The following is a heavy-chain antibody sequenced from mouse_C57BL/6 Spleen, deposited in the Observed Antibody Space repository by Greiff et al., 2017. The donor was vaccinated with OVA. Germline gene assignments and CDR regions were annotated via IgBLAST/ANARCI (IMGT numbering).Heavy chain of an antibody. CDR3: ARVIYDYGEGYAMDY. D-gene: IGHD2-4*01. Sequence: EVQLQESGPGLVKPSQSLSLTCSVTGYSITSGYYWNWIRQFPGNKLEWMGYISYDGSNNYNPSLKNRISITRDTSKNQFFLKLNSVTTEDTATYYCARVIYDYGEGYAMDYWGQGTSVTVSS. CDR1: GYSITSGYY. CDR2: ISYDGSN. J-gene: IGHJ4*01. V-gene: IGHV3-6*01.